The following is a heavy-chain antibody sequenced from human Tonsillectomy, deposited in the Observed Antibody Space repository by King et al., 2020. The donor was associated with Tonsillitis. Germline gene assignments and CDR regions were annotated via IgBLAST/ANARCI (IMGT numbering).Heavy chain of an antibody. J-gene: IGHJ4*02. CDR3: ARSAVTMVRGVIVD. D-gene: IGHD3-10*01. V-gene: IGHV3-30-3*01. CDR2: ISYDGSNK. Sequence: VQLVESGGGVVQPGRSLRLSCAASGFTFSSYAMHWVRQAPGKGLEWVAVISYDGSNKYYADSVKGRFTISRDNSKHTLYLQMNSLRAEDTAVYYCARSAVTMVRGVIVDWGQGTLVTVSS. CDR1: GFTFSSYA.